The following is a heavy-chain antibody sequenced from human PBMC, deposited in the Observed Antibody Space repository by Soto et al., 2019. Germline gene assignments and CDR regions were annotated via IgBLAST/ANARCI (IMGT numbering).Heavy chain of an antibody. V-gene: IGHV3-23*01. CDR1: GFTFSSHA. D-gene: IGHD2-15*01. Sequence: EVQLLGSGGGLIQPGGALRLSCAASGFTFSSHAMSWVRQAPGKGLEWVSSISAGSEGAYYADSVKGRFTISRANSNNTLYLQMNSLRTEDTAVYYCARDLWWYLHWGQGTLVTVSS. CDR3: ARDLWWYLH. CDR2: ISAGSEGA. J-gene: IGHJ4*02.